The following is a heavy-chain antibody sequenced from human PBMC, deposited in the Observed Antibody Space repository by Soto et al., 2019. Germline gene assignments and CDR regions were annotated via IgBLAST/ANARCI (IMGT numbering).Heavy chain of an antibody. J-gene: IGHJ4*02. V-gene: IGHV5-10-1*01. Sequence: GESLKISCKGSGYSFTSYWISWVRQMPGKGLEWMGRIDPSDSYTNYSPSFQGHATISADKSISTAYPQWSSLKASDTAMYYCARQRRGYCSGGSCYAFDYWGQGTLVTVSS. CDR1: GYSFTSYW. CDR2: IDPSDSYT. CDR3: ARQRRGYCSGGSCYAFDY. D-gene: IGHD2-15*01.